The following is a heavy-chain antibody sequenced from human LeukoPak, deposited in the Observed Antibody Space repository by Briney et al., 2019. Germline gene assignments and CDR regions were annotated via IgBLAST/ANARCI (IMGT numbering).Heavy chain of an antibody. CDR1: GYTFTSYG. J-gene: IGHJ6*03. CDR3: ARDSFWSGYPFYYYYYYMDV. D-gene: IGHD3-3*01. Sequence: ASVKVSCKASGYTFTSYGISWVRQAPGQGLEWMGWISAYNGNTNYAQKLQGRVTMTTDTSTSTAYMELRSLRSDDTAVYYCARDSFWSGYPFYYYYYYMDVWGKGTTVTVSS. V-gene: IGHV1-18*01. CDR2: ISAYNGNT.